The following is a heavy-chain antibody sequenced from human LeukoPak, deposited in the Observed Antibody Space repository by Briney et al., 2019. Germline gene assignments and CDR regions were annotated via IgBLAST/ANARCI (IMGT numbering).Heavy chain of an antibody. CDR2: INPTGGAT. Sequence: ASVKVSCKASGYTSSDYYMHWVRQAPGQGLEWMGWINPTGGATKYAQKFQGKVTMTKDTSISTTYRELSRLTSDDTAVYFGARGSEVVPKTKGGNWFDPWGQGTLVTVSS. J-gene: IGHJ5*02. CDR3: ARGSEVVPKTKGGNWFDP. CDR1: GYTSSDYY. V-gene: IGHV1-2*02. D-gene: IGHD3-22*01.